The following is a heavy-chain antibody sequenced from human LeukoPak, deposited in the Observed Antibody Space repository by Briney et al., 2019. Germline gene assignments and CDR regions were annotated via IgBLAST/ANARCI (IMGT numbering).Heavy chain of an antibody. V-gene: IGHV3-73*01. CDR2: IRSKAYNYAT. CDR1: GFTFSGSA. J-gene: IGHJ4*02. Sequence: GGSLKLSCVVSGFTFSGSAVHWVRQASGKGLEWVGRIRSKAYNYATAYAASVKGRFTISRDDSKNTAYLQMNSLKTEDTAVYYCTGDNFDSSVKFDYWGQGTLVTVSS. CDR3: TGDNFDSSVKFDY. D-gene: IGHD3-22*01.